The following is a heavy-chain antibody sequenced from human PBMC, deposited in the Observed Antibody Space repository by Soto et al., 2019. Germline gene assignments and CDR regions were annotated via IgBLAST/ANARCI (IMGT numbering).Heavy chain of an antibody. V-gene: IGHV6-1*01. J-gene: IGHJ4*02. CDR2: TYYRSKWYN. CDR3: ARELGYSSTWSNYFDY. Sequence: SQTLSLTCAISGDSVSSNSVAWNWIRQSPSRGLEWLGRTYYRSKWYNDYAVSVKSRITINPDTSKNQFSLQLNSVTPEDTAVYYCARELGYSSTWSNYFDYWRQGTLVTVSS. CDR1: GDSVSSNSVA. D-gene: IGHD6-13*01.